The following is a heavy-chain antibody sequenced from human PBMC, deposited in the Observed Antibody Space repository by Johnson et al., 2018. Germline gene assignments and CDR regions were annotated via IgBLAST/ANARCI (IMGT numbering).Heavy chain of an antibody. CDR2: SNAGNGNT. CDR3: ASRNYYGSGSRNLYYYSGMDV. D-gene: IGHD3-10*01. J-gene: IGHJ6*02. Sequence: QVQLQESGAEVKKPGASVKVSCKASGYTFTSYAMHWVRQAPGQRLEWMGWSNAGNGNTKYSKEFQGRVTITADESTSTAYMGLRSLRSGEPAVYYCASRNYYGSGSRNLYYYSGMDVWGQGTTVTVSS. CDR1: GYTFTSYA. V-gene: IGHV1-3*02.